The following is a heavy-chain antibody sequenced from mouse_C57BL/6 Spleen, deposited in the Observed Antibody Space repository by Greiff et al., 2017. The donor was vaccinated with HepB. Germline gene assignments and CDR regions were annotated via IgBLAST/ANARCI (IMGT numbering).Heavy chain of an antibody. V-gene: IGHV1-43*01. Sequence: VQLQQSGPELVKPGASVKISCKASGYSFTGYYMHWVKQSSEKSLEWIGEINPSTGGTSYNQKFKGKATLTVDKSSSTAYMQLKSLTSEDSAVYYCARGGAYDYDRGYYFDDWGQGTTLSVSS. CDR3: ARGGAYDYDRGYYFDD. CDR1: GYSFTGYY. J-gene: IGHJ2*01. CDR2: INPSTGGT. D-gene: IGHD2-4*01.